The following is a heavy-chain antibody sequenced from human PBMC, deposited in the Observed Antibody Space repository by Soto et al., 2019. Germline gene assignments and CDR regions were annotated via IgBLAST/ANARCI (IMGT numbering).Heavy chain of an antibody. CDR2: IYYSGST. CDR1: GGSVISGSYY. Sequence: SETLSLTCTVSGGSVISGSYYWIWIRQPPGKGLEWIGYIYYSGSTNYNPSLKSRVTISVDTSKNQFSLKLSSVTAADTAVYYCARLQIIAVAGRVYYYGMDVWGQGTTVTVSS. CDR3: ARLQIIAVAGRVYYYGMDV. D-gene: IGHD6-19*01. J-gene: IGHJ6*02. V-gene: IGHV4-61*01.